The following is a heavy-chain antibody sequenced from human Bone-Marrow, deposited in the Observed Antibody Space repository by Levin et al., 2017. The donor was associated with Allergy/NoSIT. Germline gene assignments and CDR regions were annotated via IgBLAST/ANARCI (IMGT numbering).Heavy chain of an antibody. CDR2: IYGNDEK. V-gene: IGHV2-5*01. J-gene: IGHJ5*02. D-gene: IGHD3-10*01. Sequence: SGPTLVKPTQTLTLTCTFSGFSLRTIGVGVGWIRQPPGKALEWVALIYGNDEKRYSPPLKSRLTITKDTSRNQVVLTMTNVGPVDTATYYCRHWGSGSYDNPWGQGMLVTVSS. CDR1: GFSLRTIGVG. CDR3: RHWGSGSYDNP.